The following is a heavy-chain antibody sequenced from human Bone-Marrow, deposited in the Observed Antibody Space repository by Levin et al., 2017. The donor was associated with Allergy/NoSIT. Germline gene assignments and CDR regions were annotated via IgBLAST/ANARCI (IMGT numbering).Heavy chain of an antibody. J-gene: IGHJ4*02. CDR3: VKDGRIAMAGFPYFDS. CDR2: ISFDGSKR. CDR1: GFTFSDYA. D-gene: IGHD6-19*01. Sequence: GESLKISCAASGFTFSDYAMHWVRQAPGKGLEWVALISFDGSKRYYADSVKGRFFVSRDDSKKTLSLQMNSLRAEDTAVYYCVKDGRIAMAGFPYFDSWGQGTLVTVSS. V-gene: IGHV3-30*18.